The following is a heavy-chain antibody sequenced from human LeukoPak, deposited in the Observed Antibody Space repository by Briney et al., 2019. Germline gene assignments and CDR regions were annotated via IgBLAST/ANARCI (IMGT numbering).Heavy chain of an antibody. D-gene: IGHD3-9*01. J-gene: IGHJ3*02. CDR3: ARNPPYYDILTGYSAGAFDI. V-gene: IGHV4-59*13. CDR1: GGSLNNYY. Sequence: SETLSLTCTVSGGSLNNYYWTWIRQPPGKGLDWIGFFFYSGSTYYNASLKSRVTISVDTSKNQFSLKLSSVTAADTAVYYCARNPPYYDILTGYSAGAFDIWGQGTMVTVSS. CDR2: FFYSGST.